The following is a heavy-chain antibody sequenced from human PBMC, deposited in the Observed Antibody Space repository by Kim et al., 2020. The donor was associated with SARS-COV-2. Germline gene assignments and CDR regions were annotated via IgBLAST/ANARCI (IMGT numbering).Heavy chain of an antibody. CDR1: GYTFTSYY. Sequence: ASVKVSCKASGYTFTSYYMHWVRQAPGQGLEWMGIINPSGGSTSYAQKFQGRVTMTRDTSTSTVYMELSSLRSEDTAVYYCAGRTVTTNYYYYGMDVWGQGTPVTVSS. CDR3: AGRTVTTNYYYYGMDV. V-gene: IGHV1-46*01. CDR2: INPSGGST. D-gene: IGHD4-17*01. J-gene: IGHJ6*02.